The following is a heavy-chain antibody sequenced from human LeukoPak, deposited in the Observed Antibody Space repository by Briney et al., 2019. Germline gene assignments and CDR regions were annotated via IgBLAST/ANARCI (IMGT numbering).Heavy chain of an antibody. CDR3: ARDPSYDILTEYGMDV. Sequence: SQTLSLTCAISGDSVSSNSAAWNWIRQSPSSGLEWLGRTYYRSKWYNDYAVSVKSRITINPDTSKNQFSLQLNSVTPEDTAVYYCARDPSYDILTEYGMDVWGQGTTVTVSS. D-gene: IGHD3-9*01. J-gene: IGHJ6*02. CDR1: GDSVSSNSAA. CDR2: TYYRSKWYN. V-gene: IGHV6-1*01.